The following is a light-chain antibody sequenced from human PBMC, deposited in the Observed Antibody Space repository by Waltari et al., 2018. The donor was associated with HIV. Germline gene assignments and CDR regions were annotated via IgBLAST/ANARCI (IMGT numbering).Light chain of an antibody. V-gene: IGLV2-8*01. CDR1: SSDVGGYND. J-gene: IGLJ2*01. Sequence: QSALTQPPSASGSPGQSVTISCTGTSSDVGGYNDVSWYQQHPGKAPKLMIYEVSKRPSGVPDRFSGSKSGNTASLTVSGLQAEDEADYYCSSYAGSNIVVFGGGTKLTVL. CDR2: EVS. CDR3: SSYAGSNIVV.